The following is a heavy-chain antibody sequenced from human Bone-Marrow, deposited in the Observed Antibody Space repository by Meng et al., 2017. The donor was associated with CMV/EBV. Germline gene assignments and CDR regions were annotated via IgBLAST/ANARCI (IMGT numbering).Heavy chain of an antibody. V-gene: IGHV3-48*04. CDR3: ARADGSEYSSSSGLGGIDY. Sequence: GGSLRLSCAAPGFTFSSYSINWVRQAPGKGLEWVSYISSRSTTIHYADSVKGRFTVSRDNAKKSLYLQMNSLRAEDTAVYYCARADGSEYSSSSGLGGIDYWGQGTLVTVSS. CDR2: ISSRSTTI. J-gene: IGHJ4*02. D-gene: IGHD6-6*01. CDR1: GFTFSSYS.